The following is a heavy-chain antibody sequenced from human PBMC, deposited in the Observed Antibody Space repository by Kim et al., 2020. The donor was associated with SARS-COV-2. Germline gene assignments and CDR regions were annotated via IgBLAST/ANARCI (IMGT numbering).Heavy chain of an antibody. CDR1: GGSLSPYY. V-gene: IGHV4-59*01. Sequence: SETLSLTCTVSGGSLSPYYWSWIRQPPGQGLEWIGYMHYSGRANYSPSLKSRVAISVDTSKNHFSLNLTSVTVADTAIYFCARFQHGSGSYLDPFDIWGQGTLVTVSS. D-gene: IGHD3-10*01. CDR3: ARFQHGSGSYLDPFDI. CDR2: MHYSGRA. J-gene: IGHJ3*02.